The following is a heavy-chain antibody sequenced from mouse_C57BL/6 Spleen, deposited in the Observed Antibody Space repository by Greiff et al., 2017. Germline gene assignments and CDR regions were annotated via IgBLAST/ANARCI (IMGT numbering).Heavy chain of an antibody. Sequence: VMLVESGPGLVQPSQSLSITCTVSGFSLTSYGVHWVRQSPGKGLEWLGVIWSGGSTDYNAAFISRLSISKDNSKSQVFFKMNSLQADDTAIYYCAIYYGNYGYAMDYWGQGTSVTVSS. V-gene: IGHV2-2*01. CDR2: IWSGGST. D-gene: IGHD2-1*01. CDR3: AIYYGNYGYAMDY. J-gene: IGHJ4*01. CDR1: GFSLTSYG.